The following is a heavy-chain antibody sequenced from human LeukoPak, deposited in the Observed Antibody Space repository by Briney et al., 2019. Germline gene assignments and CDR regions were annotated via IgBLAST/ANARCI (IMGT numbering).Heavy chain of an antibody. Sequence: PGVSLRLSCAASGFTVSSNYMSWVRQAPGKGLEWVSVIYSGGSTYYADSVKGRFTISRDNSKNTLYLQMSSLRAEDTAVYYCARESEILGLGMDVWGQGTTVTVSS. CDR1: GFTVSSNY. CDR2: IYSGGST. CDR3: ARESEILGLGMDV. V-gene: IGHV3-53*01. D-gene: IGHD5-24*01. J-gene: IGHJ6*02.